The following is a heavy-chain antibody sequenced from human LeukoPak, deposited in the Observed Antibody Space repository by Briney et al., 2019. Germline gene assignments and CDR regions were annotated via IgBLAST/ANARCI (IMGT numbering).Heavy chain of an antibody. CDR3: ARAKGVRERGWFDP. CDR1: GFTFSSNY. D-gene: IGHD3-10*01. Sequence: GGSLRLSCAASGFTFSSNYMSWVRQAPGKGLEWVSVIYSGGSTYYADSVKGRFTISRDNSKNTLYLQMNSLRAEDTAVYYCARAKGVRERGWFDPWGQGTLVTVSS. CDR2: IYSGGST. V-gene: IGHV3-53*01. J-gene: IGHJ5*02.